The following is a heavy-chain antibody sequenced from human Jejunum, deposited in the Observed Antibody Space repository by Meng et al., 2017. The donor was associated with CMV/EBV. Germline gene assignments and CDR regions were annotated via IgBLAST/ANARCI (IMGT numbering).Heavy chain of an antibody. CDR1: GYG. D-gene: IGHD2-15*01. J-gene: IGHJ4*02. V-gene: IGHV3-23*01. Sequence: GYGLSWVRQAAGMGLECVSGISGSGGSTYYADSVKGRFTISRDNPKNTLYLQMNSLRAEDTAVYYCAKHPSVVVVSSAASEPDYWGQGTRVTVSS. CDR3: AKHPSVVVVSSAASEPDY. CDR2: ISGSGGST.